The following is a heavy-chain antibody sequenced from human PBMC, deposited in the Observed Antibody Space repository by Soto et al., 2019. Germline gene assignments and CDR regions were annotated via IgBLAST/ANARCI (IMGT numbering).Heavy chain of an antibody. D-gene: IGHD1-1*01. CDR2: IKRKIDGETT. Sequence: EVQLVESGGGLVKPGGSLRLSCAASGFTFTDVWMTWVRQAPGKGLEWVGRIKRKIDGETTDYAAPVKGRYSISRXXXXXXXXXXXXXXXXXXXXXXXXXXXXXXXXINCPGAYDIWGQGTMVTVSS. J-gene: IGHJ3*02. V-gene: IGHV3-15*01. CDR1: GFTFTDVW. CDR3: XXXXXXXXINCPGAYDI.